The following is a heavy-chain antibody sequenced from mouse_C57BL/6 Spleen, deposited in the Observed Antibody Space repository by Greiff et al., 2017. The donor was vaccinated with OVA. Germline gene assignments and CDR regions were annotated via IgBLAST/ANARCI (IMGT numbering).Heavy chain of an antibody. V-gene: IGHV5-12*01. CDR1: GFTFSDYY. CDR2: ISNGGGST. J-gene: IGHJ3*01. CDR3: ARPLTGTTWFAY. Sequence: EVQVVESGGGLVQPGGSLKLSCAASGFTFSDYYMYWVRQTPEKRLEWVAYISNGGGSTYYPDTVKGRFTISRDNAKNTLYLQMSRLKSEDTAMYYCARPLTGTTWFAYWGQGTLVTVSA. D-gene: IGHD4-1*01.